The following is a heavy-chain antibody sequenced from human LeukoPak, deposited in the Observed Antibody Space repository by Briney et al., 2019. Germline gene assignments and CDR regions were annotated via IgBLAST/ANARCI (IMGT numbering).Heavy chain of an antibody. Sequence: PSETLSLTCAVYGGSFSGYYWSWIRQPPGKGLEWIGEINHSGSTNYNPSLKSRVTISVDTSKNQFSLKLSSVTAADTAVYYCARGGWIQLDWGQGTLVTVSS. J-gene: IGHJ4*02. CDR2: INHSGST. D-gene: IGHD5-18*01. CDR3: ARGGWIQLD. CDR1: GGSFSGYY. V-gene: IGHV4-34*01.